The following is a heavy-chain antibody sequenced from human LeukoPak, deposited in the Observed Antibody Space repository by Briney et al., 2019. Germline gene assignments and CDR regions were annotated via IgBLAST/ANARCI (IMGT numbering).Heavy chain of an antibody. CDR1: GGSISSYY. CDR3: ARGFYVDIVATITFDY. CDR2: IYYSGST. V-gene: IGHV4-59*01. Sequence: PSETLSLTCTVSGGSISSYYWSWIRQPPGKGLEWIGYIYYSGSTNYNPSLKSRVTISVDTSKNQFSLKLSSVTTADTAVYYCARGFYVDIVATITFDYWGQGTLVTVSS. J-gene: IGHJ4*02. D-gene: IGHD5-12*01.